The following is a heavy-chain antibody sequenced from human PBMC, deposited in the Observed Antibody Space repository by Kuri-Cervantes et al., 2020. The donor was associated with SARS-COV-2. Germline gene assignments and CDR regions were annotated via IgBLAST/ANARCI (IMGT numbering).Heavy chain of an antibody. J-gene: IGHJ4*02. D-gene: IGHD6-19*01. V-gene: IGHV3-30*18. CDR3: AKEGSSGWYGGD. CDR2: IGYDGSRK. CDR1: GFIFSRYG. Sequence: GESLKISCEASGFIFSRYGMHWVRQAPGKGLEWVAAIGYDGSRKHYSDSLKGRFTISRDNSQITVYLQMSTLRDDDTAVYYCAKEGSSGWYGGDWGQGALVTVSS.